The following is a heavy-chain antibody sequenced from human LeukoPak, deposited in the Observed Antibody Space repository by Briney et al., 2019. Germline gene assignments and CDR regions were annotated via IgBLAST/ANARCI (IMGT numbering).Heavy chain of an antibody. CDR2: IDISGST. J-gene: IGHJ4*02. Sequence: SETLSLTCSVSGGSISGYFWSWIRQPPGKGLDWIGDIDISGSTRYNPSLESRLTISLDTSKKQISLKLRSVAAADTAMYYCARQAHTTLWEFDYWGQGTLVTVSS. CDR1: GGSISGYF. CDR3: ARQAHTTLWEFDY. V-gene: IGHV4-4*09. D-gene: IGHD1-1*01.